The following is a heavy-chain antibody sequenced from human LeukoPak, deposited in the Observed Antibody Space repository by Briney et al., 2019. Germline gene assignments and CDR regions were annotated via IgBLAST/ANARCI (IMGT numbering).Heavy chain of an antibody. V-gene: IGHV3-48*03. J-gene: IGHJ5*02. CDR3: ARELNGAFDP. CDR1: GFTFSSYE. CDR2: ISGSGSTI. D-gene: IGHD1-1*01. Sequence: PGGSLRLSCAASGFTFSSYEMNWVRQAPGKGLEWISYISGSGSTIYYADSVKGRFTISRDNARSSLYLQLNSLRAEDTAVYYCARELNGAFDPWGQGTLVTVSS.